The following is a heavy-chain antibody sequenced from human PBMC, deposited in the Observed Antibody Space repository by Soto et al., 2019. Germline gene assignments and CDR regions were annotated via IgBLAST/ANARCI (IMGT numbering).Heavy chain of an antibody. CDR3: ARDGYCSSTSCSRDGMDV. J-gene: IGHJ6*02. CDR1: GGSISSYY. Sequence: SETLSLTCTVSGGSISSYYWSWIRQPPGKGLEWIGYIYYSGSTNYNPSLKSRVTISVDTSKNQFSLKLSSVTAADTAVYYCARDGYCSSTSCSRDGMDVWGQGTTVTVSS. V-gene: IGHV4-59*01. D-gene: IGHD2-2*03. CDR2: IYYSGST.